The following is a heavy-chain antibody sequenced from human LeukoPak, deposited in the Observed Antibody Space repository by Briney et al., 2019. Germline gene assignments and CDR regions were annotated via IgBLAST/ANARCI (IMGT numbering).Heavy chain of an antibody. D-gene: IGHD4-23*01. J-gene: IGHJ4*02. CDR3: ARRGGHGGSFDY. Sequence: SETLSLTWTVSGGSISGYYWSCIRQPPGKGLEWIGYVYYTGSTNYNPSLKSRVTISVDTSKNQFSLKLSSVTAADTAVYYCARRGGHGGSFDYWGQGTLVTVSS. V-gene: IGHV4-59*08. CDR2: VYYTGST. CDR1: GGSISGYY.